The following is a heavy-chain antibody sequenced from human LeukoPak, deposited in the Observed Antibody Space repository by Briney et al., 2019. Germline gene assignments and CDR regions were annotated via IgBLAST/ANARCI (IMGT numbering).Heavy chain of an antibody. Sequence: TGGSLRLSCAASGFTFSSYAMSWVRQAPGKGLKCVSDISGSGGSTYYADSVKGRFTISRDNSKNTLYLQMNGLRAEDTAVYYCAKDGDYDSSGYYYGEFDYWGQGTLVTVSS. V-gene: IGHV3-23*01. D-gene: IGHD3-22*01. CDR1: GFTFSSYA. J-gene: IGHJ4*02. CDR3: AKDGDYDSSGYYYGEFDY. CDR2: ISGSGGST.